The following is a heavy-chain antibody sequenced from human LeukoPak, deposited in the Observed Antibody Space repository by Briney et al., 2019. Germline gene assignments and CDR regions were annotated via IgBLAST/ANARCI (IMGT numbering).Heavy chain of an antibody. D-gene: IGHD3-22*01. V-gene: IGHV3-48*04. CDR1: GFTFSSYS. J-gene: IGHJ4*02. CDR2: ISSSSSTI. CDR3: AREDYYDSSGYPYYFDY. Sequence: GGSLRLSCAASGFTFSSYSMNWVRQAPGKGLEWVSYISSSSSTIYYADSVKGRFTISRDNAKNSLYLQMNSLRAEDTAVYYCAREDYYDSSGYPYYFDYWGQGTLVTVSS.